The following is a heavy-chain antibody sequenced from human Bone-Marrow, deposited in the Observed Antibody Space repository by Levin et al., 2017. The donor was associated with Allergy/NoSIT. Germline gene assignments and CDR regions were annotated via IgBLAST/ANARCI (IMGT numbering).Heavy chain of an antibody. J-gene: IGHJ4*02. D-gene: IGHD3-22*01. CDR3: ARGGFCASGSCTIDF. Sequence: ASVKVSCKISGDIFSSYMIGWVRQAPGEGLEWMGGIILMFGPAHYAHKFQGRVSITADDSTTTVYMELTNLKSEDTAMYYCARGGFCASGSCTIDFWGQGTLVTVSS. V-gene: IGHV1-69*13. CDR1: GDIFSSYM. CDR2: IILMFGPA.